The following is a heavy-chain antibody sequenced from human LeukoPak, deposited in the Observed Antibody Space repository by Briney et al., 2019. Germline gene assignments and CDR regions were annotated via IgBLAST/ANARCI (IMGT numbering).Heavy chain of an antibody. CDR1: GFSFSTYG. CDR3: VRVQVAVTSVFDYFDY. CDR2: ISPEGSDK. J-gene: IGHJ4*02. D-gene: IGHD4-11*01. V-gene: IGHV3-7*01. Sequence: GGSLRLSCAASGFSFSTYGMYWLRQAPGKGLEWVANISPEGSDKYYKDSVKGRSTVSRDNAKDSLYLQMNSLRAEDTAVYFCVRVQVAVTSVFDYFDYWGQGTLVTVSS.